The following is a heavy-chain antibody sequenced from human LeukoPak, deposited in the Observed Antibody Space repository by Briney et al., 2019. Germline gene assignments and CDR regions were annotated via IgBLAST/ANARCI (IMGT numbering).Heavy chain of an antibody. Sequence: GVSLRLSCAASGFTFSGSALHWVRQASGKGLEWVGRIRSTANGYATAYAASVKGRFTISRDDSKNTAYLQMVSLQTEDTAVYYCTGNYYGSGSYADFDYWGQGTLVTVSS. V-gene: IGHV3-73*01. D-gene: IGHD3-10*01. CDR1: GFTFSGSA. CDR2: IRSTANGYAT. CDR3: TGNYYGSGSYADFDY. J-gene: IGHJ4*02.